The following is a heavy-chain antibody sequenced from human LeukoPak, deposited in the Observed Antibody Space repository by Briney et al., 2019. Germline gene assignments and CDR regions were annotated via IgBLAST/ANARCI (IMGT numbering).Heavy chain of an antibody. J-gene: IGHJ3*02. CDR3: ARGFPAGQAFDI. Sequence: ASETLSLTCTVSGGSISSYYWSWIRQPPGKGLEWIGYIYYSGSTNYNPSLKSRVTISVDTSKNQSSLKLSSVTAADTAVYYCARGFPAGQAFDIWGQGTMVTVSS. V-gene: IGHV4-59*01. CDR1: GGSISSYY. CDR2: IYYSGST.